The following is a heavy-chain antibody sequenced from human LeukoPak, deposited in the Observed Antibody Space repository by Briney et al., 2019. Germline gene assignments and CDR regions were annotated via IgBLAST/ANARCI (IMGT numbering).Heavy chain of an antibody. D-gene: IGHD2-15*01. J-gene: IGHJ5*02. CDR1: GGSISSYY. CDR3: AREPFDCSGDSCQKGQGGFDP. CDR2: IYYSGST. V-gene: IGHV4-59*01. Sequence: SETLSLTCTVSGGSISSYYWSWIRQPPGKGLEWIGYIYYSGSTNYNPSLKSRVTISVDTSKNQFSLKLSSVTAADTAVYYCAREPFDCSGDSCQKGQGGFDPWGQGTLVIVSS.